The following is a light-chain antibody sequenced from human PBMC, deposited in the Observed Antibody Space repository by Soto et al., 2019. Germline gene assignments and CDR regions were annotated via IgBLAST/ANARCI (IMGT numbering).Light chain of an antibody. CDR2: DAS. V-gene: IGKV3-11*01. Sequence: EVVLTQSPATLSLSPGERATLSCRASQTLSSQLAWFQQKPGQAPRLLIYDASNRATGIPARFSGSGFGTDFTLTISNLEPDDFAVYYCQQRNTWRPGYTFGQGTRLEIK. J-gene: IGKJ2*01. CDR3: QQRNTWRPGYT. CDR1: QTLSSQ.